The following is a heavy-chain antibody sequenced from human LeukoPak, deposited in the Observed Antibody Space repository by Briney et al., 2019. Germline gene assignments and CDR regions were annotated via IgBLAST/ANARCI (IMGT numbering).Heavy chain of an antibody. CDR3: ARDGGGGWYEYFQY. CDR2: IYSGGRT. CDR1: GFTFSSYS. D-gene: IGHD6-19*01. V-gene: IGHV3-53*01. Sequence: GGSLRLSCAASGFTFSSYSMNWVRQAPGKGLEWVSIIYSGGRTYYADSVKGRFTISRDNSKNTLYLQMNSLRAEDTAVYYCARDGGGGWYEYFQYWGQGALVTVSS. J-gene: IGHJ1*01.